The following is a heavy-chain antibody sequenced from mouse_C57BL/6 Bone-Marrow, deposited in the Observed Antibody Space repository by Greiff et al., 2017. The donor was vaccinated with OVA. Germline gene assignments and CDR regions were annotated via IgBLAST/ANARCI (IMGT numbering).Heavy chain of an antibody. CDR3: ANYYGSSTGGWFAY. D-gene: IGHD1-1*01. V-gene: IGHV2-2*01. CDR1: GFSLTSYG. J-gene: IGHJ3*01. CDR2: IWSGGST. Sequence: QVHVKQSGPGLVQPSQSLSITCTVSGFSLTSYGVHWVRQSPGKGLEWLGVIWSGGSTDYNAAFISRLSISKDNSKSQVFFKMNSLQADDTAIYYCANYYGSSTGGWFAYWGQGTLVTVSA.